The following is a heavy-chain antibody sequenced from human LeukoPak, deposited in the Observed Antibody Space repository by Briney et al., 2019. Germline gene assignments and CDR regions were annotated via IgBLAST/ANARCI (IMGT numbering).Heavy chain of an antibody. CDR1: GFTFSTYA. CDR2: ISSGGGVT. J-gene: IGHJ4*02. V-gene: IGHV3-23*01. CDR3: AKVRSVAANPSYFDS. Sequence: SGGSLRLSCAASGFTFSTYAMSWVRQAPGKGLEWVSVISSGGGVTHYADSVEGRFTISRDNSENTLFLQVNSLRAEDTAVYYCAKVRSVAANPSYFDSWGQGTLVTVSS. D-gene: IGHD6-19*01.